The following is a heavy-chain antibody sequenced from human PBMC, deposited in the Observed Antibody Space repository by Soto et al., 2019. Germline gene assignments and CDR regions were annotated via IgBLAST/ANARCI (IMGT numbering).Heavy chain of an antibody. CDR1: GFTFSSYA. J-gene: IGHJ3*01. D-gene: IGHD4-17*01. Sequence: GGSLRLSCAASGFTFSSYAISWVRQAPGKGLEWVSAISGSGGSTYYADSVKGRFTISRDNSKNTLYLQMNSLRAEDTAVYYCAKDRAYYGDYDWGQGTMVTVSS. CDR2: ISGSGGST. CDR3: AKDRAYYGDYD. V-gene: IGHV3-23*01.